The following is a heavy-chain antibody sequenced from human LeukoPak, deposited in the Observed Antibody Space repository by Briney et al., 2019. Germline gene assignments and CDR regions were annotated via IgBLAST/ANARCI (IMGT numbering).Heavy chain of an antibody. J-gene: IGHJ4*02. CDR3: ARDMGWQQFDQ. CDR2: IKKDGGET. D-gene: IGHD5-24*01. Sequence: GGSLRLSCAASGFTFSSYGMHWVRQAPGKGLEWVANIKKDGGETYYMESVKGRFTISRDNARNSLYLQMNSLTVEDTAVYYCARDMGWQQFDQWGQGTLVTVSS. V-gene: IGHV3-7*01. CDR1: GFTFSSYG.